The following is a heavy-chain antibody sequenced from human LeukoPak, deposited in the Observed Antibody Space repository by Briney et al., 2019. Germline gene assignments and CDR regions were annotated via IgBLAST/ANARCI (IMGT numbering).Heavy chain of an antibody. Sequence: GGSLRLSCAASGFTFSNYWMGWVRQAPGKGLEWVANIKTDGYDKYYADSVKGRFTISRDNAKSSLYLQMDSLRAEDTAVYYCARGQPGVAAAGNLDYWGQGTLVTVSS. V-gene: IGHV3-7*01. J-gene: IGHJ4*02. D-gene: IGHD6-13*01. CDR3: ARGQPGVAAAGNLDY. CDR1: GFTFSNYW. CDR2: IKTDGYDK.